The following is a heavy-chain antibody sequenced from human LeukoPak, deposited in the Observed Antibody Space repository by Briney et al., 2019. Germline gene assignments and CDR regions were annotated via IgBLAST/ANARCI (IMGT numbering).Heavy chain of an antibody. CDR2: IKQDGSEM. J-gene: IGHJ3*02. CDR3: ASCYFANSLHPYDT. D-gene: IGHD4/OR15-4a*01. V-gene: IGHV3-7*01. Sequence: PVGSLRLSCAASGFTFRSYWMDWVRQAPGEGLEWGANIKQDGSEMYYVGSVKGRFTISRDNTTNSLFLHMSSLRVEDTAVSFSASCYFANSLHPYDTWGQGTMVTVSS. CDR1: GFTFRSYW.